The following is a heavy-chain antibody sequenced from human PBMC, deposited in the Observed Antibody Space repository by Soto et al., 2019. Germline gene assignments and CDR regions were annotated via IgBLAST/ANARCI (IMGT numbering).Heavy chain of an antibody. CDR3: ATIHYDSSGYPLVD. CDR1: GFTFDDYG. D-gene: IGHD3-22*01. Sequence: EVPLVESGGGVVRPGGSLRLSCAASGFTFDDYGMSWVRQAPGKGLEWVCDINWNGGTTGYAVSVKGRFIISRDNAKNSLYLQMNSLRAEDTALYYCATIHYDSSGYPLVDWGQGTLVTVSS. CDR2: INWNGGTT. J-gene: IGHJ4*02. V-gene: IGHV3-20*04.